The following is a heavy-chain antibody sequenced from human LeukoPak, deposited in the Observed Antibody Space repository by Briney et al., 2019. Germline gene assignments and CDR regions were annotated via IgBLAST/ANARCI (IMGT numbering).Heavy chain of an antibody. D-gene: IGHD2-15*01. Sequence: ASVKVSCKASGYTFTGYYMHWVRQAPGQGLEWMGWINPNSGGTNYAQKFQGRVTMTRDTSISTAYMELSRLRSDDTAVYYCARGLGGLRYCSGGSCYPNNWFDPWGQGTLVTVSS. CDR1: GYTFTGYY. J-gene: IGHJ5*02. V-gene: IGHV1-2*02. CDR2: INPNSGGT. CDR3: ARGLGGLRYCSGGSCYPNNWFDP.